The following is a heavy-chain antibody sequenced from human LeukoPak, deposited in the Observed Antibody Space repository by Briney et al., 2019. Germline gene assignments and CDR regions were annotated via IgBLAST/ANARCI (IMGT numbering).Heavy chain of an antibody. CDR3: ARARTTVTTYPYYYYGMDV. Sequence: GTRSLACAASGCTFSSYARHWVRQAPGKGLEWVAVISYDGSNKYYADSVKGRFTISRDNSKNTLYLQMNSLRAEDTAVYYCARARTTVTTYPYYYYGMDVWGQGTTVTVSS. CDR2: ISYDGSNK. D-gene: IGHD4-17*01. CDR1: GCTFSSYA. J-gene: IGHJ6*02. V-gene: IGHV3-30*04.